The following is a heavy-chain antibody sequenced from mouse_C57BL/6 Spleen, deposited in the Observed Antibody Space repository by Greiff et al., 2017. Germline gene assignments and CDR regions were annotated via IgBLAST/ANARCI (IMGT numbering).Heavy chain of an antibody. CDR1: GYTFTSYW. V-gene: IGHV1-52*01. Sequence: QVQLQQPGAELVRPGSSVKLSCKASGYTFTSYWMHWVKQRPIQGLEWIGNIDPSDRETHYNQKFKDKATLTVDKSSSTAYMQLSSLTSEDSAVYYGAGSAYGSSYHAGGYWGQGASVTVSS. J-gene: IGHJ4*01. D-gene: IGHD1-1*01. CDR2: IDPSDRET. CDR3: AGSAYGSSYHAGGY.